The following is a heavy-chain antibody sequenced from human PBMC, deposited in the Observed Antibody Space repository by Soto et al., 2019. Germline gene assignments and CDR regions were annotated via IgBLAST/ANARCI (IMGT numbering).Heavy chain of an antibody. CDR2: IYYSGST. V-gene: IGHV4-39*01. Sequence: QLQLQESGPGLVKPSETLSLTCTVSGGSISSSSYYWGWIRQPPGKGLEWIGSIYYSGSTYYNPSLKSRVTISVDTSKNQFSLKLSSVTAADTAVYYCAQGSYDILITNPRRDWSYWGQGTLVTVSS. CDR1: GGSISSSSYY. D-gene: IGHD3-9*01. J-gene: IGHJ4*02. CDR3: AQGSYDILITNPRRDWSY.